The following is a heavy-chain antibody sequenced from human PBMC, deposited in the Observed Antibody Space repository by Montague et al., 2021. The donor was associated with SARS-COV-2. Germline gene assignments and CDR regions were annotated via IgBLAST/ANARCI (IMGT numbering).Heavy chain of an antibody. CDR2: ISGSGSST. J-gene: IGHJ4*02. CDR3: ASRPWEPYYYNY. CDR1: GFTLRSYG. V-gene: IGHV3-23*01. Sequence: SLRLSCAVSGFTLRSYGMTWVRQAPGKGLEWVSAISGSGSSTYYPDSVKGRFTISRDRSRNTLYLQMNSLRVDDAAVYYCASRPWEPYYYNYWGPGTLVTVSS. D-gene: IGHD1-14*01.